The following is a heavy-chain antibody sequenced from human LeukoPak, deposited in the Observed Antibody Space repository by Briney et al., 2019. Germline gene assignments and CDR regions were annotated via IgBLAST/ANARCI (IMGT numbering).Heavy chain of an antibody. CDR2: IRYDGSNK. CDR3: AKANFWSGYYTEDY. J-gene: IGHJ4*02. Sequence: PGGSLRLSCAASGFTFSSYGMHWVRQAPGKGLERVAFIRYDGSNKYYADSVKGRFTISRDNSKNTLYLQMNSLRAEDTAVYYCAKANFWSGYYTEDYWGQGTLVTVSS. V-gene: IGHV3-30*02. CDR1: GFTFSSYG. D-gene: IGHD3-3*01.